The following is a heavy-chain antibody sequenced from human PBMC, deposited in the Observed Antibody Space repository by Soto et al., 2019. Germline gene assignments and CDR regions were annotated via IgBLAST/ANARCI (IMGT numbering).Heavy chain of an antibody. CDR3: AHRALYRGPYWDGGYFDY. CDR2: IYWDDDK. J-gene: IGHJ4*01. D-gene: IGHD1-26*01. V-gene: IGHV2-5*02. CDR1: GFSLSTSGVG. Sequence: QITLKESGPTLVKPTQTLTLTCTFSGFSLSTSGVGVGWIRQPPGKALELLALIYWDDDKRYNPSLRSRLTITQGTSKNPVVLTMTDMETVDSATYICAHRALYRGPYWDGGYFDYRGHGTLVTSSS.